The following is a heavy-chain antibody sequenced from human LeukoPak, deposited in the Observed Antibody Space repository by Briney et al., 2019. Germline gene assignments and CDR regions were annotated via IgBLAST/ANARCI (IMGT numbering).Heavy chain of an antibody. J-gene: IGHJ4*02. CDR3: ARARAQSSGYYYTSPDY. V-gene: IGHV3-21*01. Sequence: SVKGRFTISRDNANISLYLQMNSLRAEDTAVYYCARARAQSSGYYYTSPDYWGQGTLVTVSS. D-gene: IGHD3-22*01.